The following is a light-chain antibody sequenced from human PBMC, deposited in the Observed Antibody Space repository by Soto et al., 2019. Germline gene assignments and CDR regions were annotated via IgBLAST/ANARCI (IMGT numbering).Light chain of an antibody. CDR1: QSIDRW. CDR2: RAS. V-gene: IGKV1-5*03. J-gene: IGKJ2*01. CDR3: QQYNTYTYT. Sequence: DIQMTQSPSTLSASVGDRVTITCRVSQSIDRWLAWYQQKPGKAPKLLIYRASSLESGVPSRFSGTGSGTEFTLTISSLQPDDFTTYYCQQYNTYTYTFAQGTKLESK.